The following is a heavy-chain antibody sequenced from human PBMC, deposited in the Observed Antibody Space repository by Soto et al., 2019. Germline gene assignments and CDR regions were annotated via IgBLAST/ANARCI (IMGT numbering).Heavy chain of an antibody. CDR1: GFSLSTSGVG. D-gene: IGHD1-26*01. V-gene: IGHV2-5*02. CDR3: AHLLGVSFDY. J-gene: IGHJ4*02. Sequence: QITLKESGPTLVKPTQTLTLTCTFSGFSLSTSGVGVGWIRQPPGKALEWLALIYWDDDKHYSPSLKNRLTITTDTSKTRVVLTVTNMDPVDTATYYCAHLLGVSFDYWGQGTLVTVSS. CDR2: IYWDDDK.